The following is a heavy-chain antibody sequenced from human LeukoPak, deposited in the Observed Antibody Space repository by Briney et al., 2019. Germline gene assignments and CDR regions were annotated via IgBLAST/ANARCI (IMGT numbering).Heavy chain of an antibody. CDR3: ARYGLGAHAFDI. V-gene: IGHV3-23*01. J-gene: IGHJ3*02. D-gene: IGHD3/OR15-3a*01. Sequence: PGGSLRLSCAASGFTFSSYTMTWVRQAPGKGLEWVSGISGGGTNTIYADSVRGRFTIARDDSKNTLYLQMNSLRAEDTAVYYCARYGLGAHAFDIWGQGTMVTVSS. CDR1: GFTFSSYT. CDR2: ISGGGTNT.